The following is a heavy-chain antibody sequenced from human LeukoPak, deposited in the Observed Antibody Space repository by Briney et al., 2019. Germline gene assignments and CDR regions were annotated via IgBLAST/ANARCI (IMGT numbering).Heavy chain of an antibody. V-gene: IGHV3-7*01. CDR2: MKGDGSEQ. CDR3: ARDGASFDY. Sequence: PGGSLRLSCAPSGFTFSNYWMTWVRQAPGRWLEWVANMKGDGSEQFYADSVKGRFTISRDNAKNSLYLQMNSLRAEDTAVYYCARDGASFDYWGQGTLVTVSS. CDR1: GFTFSNYW. J-gene: IGHJ4*02.